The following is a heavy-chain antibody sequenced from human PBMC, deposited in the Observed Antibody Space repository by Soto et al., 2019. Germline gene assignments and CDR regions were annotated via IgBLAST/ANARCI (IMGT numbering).Heavy chain of an antibody. J-gene: IGHJ4*02. CDR2: INPNSGGT. CDR3: ARGVAARPVDY. Sequence: QVQLVQSEAEVKKPGASVKVSCKASGYTFTGYYMHWVRQAPGQGLEWMGWINPNSGGTNYAQKFQGRVTMPRETTINTVYMVLSRLRSDEKAVYYCARGVAARPVDYWGQGTLVTVSS. V-gene: IGHV1-2*02. D-gene: IGHD6-25*01. CDR1: GYTFTGYY.